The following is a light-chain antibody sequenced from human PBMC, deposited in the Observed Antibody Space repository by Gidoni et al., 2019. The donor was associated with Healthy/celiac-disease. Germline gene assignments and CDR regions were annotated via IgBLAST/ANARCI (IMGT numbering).Light chain of an antibody. V-gene: IGKV3-15*01. CDR2: GAS. J-gene: IGKJ1*01. Sequence: IVMTQSPATLSVSPGERATLACRASQSVSSNLAWYQQKPGHAPRLLIYGASTRATGIPARFSGSGSGTDFTLTISSLQSEDFAVYYCQQYNNWPPWTFGQGTKVEIK. CDR1: QSVSSN. CDR3: QQYNNWPPWT.